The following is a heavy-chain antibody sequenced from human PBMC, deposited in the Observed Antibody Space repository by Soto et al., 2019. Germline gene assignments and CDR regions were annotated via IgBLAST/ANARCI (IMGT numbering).Heavy chain of an antibody. CDR3: TWNLFWSCNEGYCSYYMDF. V-gene: IGHV3-73*01. Sequence: GGSLRLSCAASGFTFSGSAMHWVRQASGKGLEWVGRIRSKANSYAREYAASGKGSFTISRYESKYTAYLQMNSLKTEATAVYYCTWNLFWSCNEGYCSYYMDFWGQGTTVTVSS. CDR2: IRSKANSYAR. D-gene: IGHD3-3*01. CDR1: GFTFSGSA. J-gene: IGHJ6*03.